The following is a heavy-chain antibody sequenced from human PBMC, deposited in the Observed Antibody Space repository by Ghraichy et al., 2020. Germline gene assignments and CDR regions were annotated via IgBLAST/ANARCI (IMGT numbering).Heavy chain of an antibody. Sequence: LSLTCAASGFTFSSYSMNWVRQAPGKGLEWVSSISSSSSYIYYADSVKGRFTISRDNAKNSLYLQMNSLRAEDTAVYYCARASWRVQGVTYYYYYYMDVWGKGTTVTVSS. D-gene: IGHD3-10*01. V-gene: IGHV3-21*01. CDR3: ARASWRVQGVTYYYYYYMDV. CDR1: GFTFSSYS. J-gene: IGHJ6*03. CDR2: ISSSSSYI.